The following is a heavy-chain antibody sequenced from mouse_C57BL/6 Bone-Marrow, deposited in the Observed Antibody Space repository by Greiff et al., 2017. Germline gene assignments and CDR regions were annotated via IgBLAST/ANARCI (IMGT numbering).Heavy chain of an antibody. D-gene: IGHD1-1*01. Sequence: QVQLQQPGAELVMPGASVKLSCKASGYTFTSYWMHWVKQRPGQGLEWIGEIDPSDSYTNYNQKFKGKSTLTVDKSSSTAYMQLSSLTSEDSAVYYCARECTTVDWYFDVWGTGTTVTVSS. V-gene: IGHV1-69*01. J-gene: IGHJ1*03. CDR2: IDPSDSYT. CDR1: GYTFTSYW. CDR3: ARECTTVDWYFDV.